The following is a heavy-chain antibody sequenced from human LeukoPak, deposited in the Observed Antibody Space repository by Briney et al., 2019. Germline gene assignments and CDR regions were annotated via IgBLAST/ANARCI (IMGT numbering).Heavy chain of an antibody. D-gene: IGHD1-1*01. V-gene: IGHV3-23*01. CDR1: GFTFSSYV. Sequence: GGSLRLSCAGSGFTFSSYVMSWVRQAPGKGLEWVSAISGSGATTYYADSVKGRFTISRDNSKNTLYLHMNSLRAEDTAVYYCAKRVSGTTFYWGQGTLVTVSS. CDR2: ISGSGATT. J-gene: IGHJ4*02. CDR3: AKRVSGTTFY.